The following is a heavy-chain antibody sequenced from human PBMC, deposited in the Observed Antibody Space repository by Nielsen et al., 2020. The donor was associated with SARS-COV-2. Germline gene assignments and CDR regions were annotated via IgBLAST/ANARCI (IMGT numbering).Heavy chain of an antibody. CDR2: ISSNGGST. V-gene: IGHV3-64D*06. Sequence: GESLKISCSASGFTFSSYAMHWVRQAPGKGLEYVSAISSNGGSTYYADSVKGRFTISRDNSKNTLYLQMSSLRAEDTAVYYCVRAIAAAGVYYYYGMDVWSQGTTVTVSS. D-gene: IGHD6-13*01. CDR3: VRAIAAAGVYYYYGMDV. CDR1: GFTFSSYA. J-gene: IGHJ6*02.